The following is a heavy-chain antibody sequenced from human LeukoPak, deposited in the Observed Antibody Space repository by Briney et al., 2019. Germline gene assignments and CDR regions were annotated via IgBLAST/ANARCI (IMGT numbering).Heavy chain of an antibody. J-gene: IGHJ4*02. Sequence: SVKVSCKASGYTSTNYGISWVRQAPGQGLEWMGWISAYNGNTNYAQKLQGRVTMTTDTSTSTAYMELRSLRSDDTAVYYCARNIAAAGYFDYWGQGTLVTVSS. V-gene: IGHV1-18*01. CDR3: ARNIAAAGYFDY. CDR1: GYTSTNYG. CDR2: ISAYNGNT. D-gene: IGHD6-13*01.